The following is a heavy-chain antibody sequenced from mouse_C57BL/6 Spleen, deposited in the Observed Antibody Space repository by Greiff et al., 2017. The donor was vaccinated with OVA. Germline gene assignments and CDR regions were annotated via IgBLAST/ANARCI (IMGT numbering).Heavy chain of an antibody. CDR3: ARDGGYYYGSSYWYFDV. D-gene: IGHD1-1*01. Sequence: VQLQQSGPGMVKPSQSLSLTCTVTGYSITSGYDWHWIRHFPGNKLEWMGYISYSGSTNYNPSLKSRISITHDTSKNHFFLKLNSVTTEDTATYYCARDGGYYYGSSYWYFDVWGTGTTVTVSS. CDR1: GYSITSGYD. CDR2: ISYSGST. V-gene: IGHV3-1*01. J-gene: IGHJ1*03.